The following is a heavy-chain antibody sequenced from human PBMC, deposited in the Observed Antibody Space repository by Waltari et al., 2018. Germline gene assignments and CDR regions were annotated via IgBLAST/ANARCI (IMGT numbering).Heavy chain of an antibody. J-gene: IGHJ4*02. D-gene: IGHD6-13*01. V-gene: IGHV4-39*07. Sequence: QLQLQESGPGLVKPSETLSLTCTVSGGSISSSSYYWGWIRQPPGKGLEWIGSIYYSGSTYYNPSLKSRVTISVDTSKNQFSLKLSSVTAADTAVYYCARPRVAAAGSFDYWGQGTLVTVSS. CDR1: GGSISSSSYY. CDR3: ARPRVAAAGSFDY. CDR2: IYYSGST.